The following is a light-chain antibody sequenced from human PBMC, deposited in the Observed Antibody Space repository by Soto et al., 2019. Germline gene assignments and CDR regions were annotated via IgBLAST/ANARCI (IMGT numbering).Light chain of an antibody. CDR2: GAS. Sequence: EIVLTQSPDTVSLSPGEGATLSCRASQSVSSSEFAWYQQKPGQVPRLLIYGASSRATGVSDRFSGSGSGTDFSLTISRLEPEDFAVYYWQQSYSSPRTFGQGTKVEIK. CDR1: QSVSSSE. CDR3: QQSYSSPRT. V-gene: IGKV3-20*01. J-gene: IGKJ1*01.